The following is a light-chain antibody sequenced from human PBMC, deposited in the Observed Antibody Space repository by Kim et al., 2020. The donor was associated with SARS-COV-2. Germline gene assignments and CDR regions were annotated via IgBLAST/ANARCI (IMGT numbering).Light chain of an antibody. J-gene: IGLJ2*01. CDR3: NSRDSSGSHLI. V-gene: IGLV3-19*01. Sequence: AVGQTVRITCQGDSLRSYYASWYQQKPGQAPVVVMCGNNIRPSGIPDRFSGSRSGNAASLTITGAQAEDESDYYCNSRDSSGSHLIFGGGTQLTVL. CDR2: GNN. CDR1: SLRSYY.